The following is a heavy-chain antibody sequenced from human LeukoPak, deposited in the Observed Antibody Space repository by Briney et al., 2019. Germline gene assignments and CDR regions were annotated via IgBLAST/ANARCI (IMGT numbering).Heavy chain of an antibody. D-gene: IGHD6-19*01. CDR2: IYPGDSDT. V-gene: IGHV5-51*01. Sequence: GGSLKISCKGSGYSFTSYWIGWVRQMPGKGLEWMGIIYPGDSDTRYSPSFQGQVTISADKSISTAYLQWSSLKASDTAMYYCARLVAGTSLHVYYFDYWGQGTLVTVSS. CDR1: GYSFTSYW. J-gene: IGHJ4*02. CDR3: ARLVAGTSLHVYYFDY.